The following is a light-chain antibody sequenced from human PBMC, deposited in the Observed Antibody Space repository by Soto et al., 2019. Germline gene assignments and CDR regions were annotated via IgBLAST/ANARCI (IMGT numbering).Light chain of an antibody. CDR3: HQYGNLIT. Sequence: EIVLTQSPDTLSLSPGERATLSCRASQSVSSSFLGWYQQKPGQAPRLLIYSASSRATGIPDRFSGSGSGTEFTLTISRMEPEDFAVYYSHQYGNLITFGQGTRLEIK. V-gene: IGKV3-20*01. CDR1: QSVSSSF. J-gene: IGKJ5*01. CDR2: SAS.